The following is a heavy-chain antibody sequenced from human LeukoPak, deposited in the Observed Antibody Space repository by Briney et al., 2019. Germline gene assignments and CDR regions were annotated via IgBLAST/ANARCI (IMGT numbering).Heavy chain of an antibody. CDR3: AKDLGVGAITNYYYYMDV. J-gene: IGHJ6*03. CDR1: GFTFSSYA. D-gene: IGHD1-26*01. V-gene: IGHV3-23*01. CDR2: ISGSGGST. Sequence: GGSLTLSCAASGFTFSSYAMSWVRHAPGKGLEWVSPISGSGGSTYYAHSEKCRFTISRDNSKNTLYLQMNSLRAEDTAVYYCAKDLGVGAITNYYYYMDVWGNGTTVTVSS.